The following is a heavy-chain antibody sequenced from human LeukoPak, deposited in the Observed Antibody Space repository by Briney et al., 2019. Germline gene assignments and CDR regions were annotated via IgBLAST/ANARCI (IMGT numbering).Heavy chain of an antibody. CDR1: GYTFTSYG. CDR3: AREGYDILTGYYNV. V-gene: IGHV1-18*01. J-gene: IGHJ4*02. CDR2: ISAYNGNT. Sequence: GASVKVSCKASGYTFTSYGISWVRPAPGQGLEWMGWISAYNGNTNYAQKLQGRVTMTTDTSTSTAYVELRSLRSDDTAVYYCAREGYDILTGYYNVWGQGTLVTVSS. D-gene: IGHD3-9*01.